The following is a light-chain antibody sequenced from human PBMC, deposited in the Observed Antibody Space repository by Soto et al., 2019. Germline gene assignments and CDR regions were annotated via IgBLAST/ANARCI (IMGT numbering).Light chain of an antibody. CDR3: QHYDHLPPLS. CDR1: QDIKYY. CDR2: DAS. V-gene: IGKV1-33*01. Sequence: DIQMTQSPSSPSASVGDRVTITCQASQDIKYYLNWYQQKPGKAPNLLIYDASNLKTGVPSRFSGSGSGTHFTFTISSLQPEDIATYYCQHYDHLPPLSFGGGTKVEIK. J-gene: IGKJ4*01.